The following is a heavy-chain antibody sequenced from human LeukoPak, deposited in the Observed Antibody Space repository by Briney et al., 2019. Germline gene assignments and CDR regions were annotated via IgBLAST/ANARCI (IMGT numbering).Heavy chain of an antibody. CDR3: ARQGGDSGYDHYFDY. V-gene: IGHV3-21*01. CDR2: IISSITSI. CDR1: GFTFSSYS. Sequence: TGXSLRLSCAASGFTFSSYSMNWVRQAPGKGLEWVSYIISSITSIYYPASVTRRFTISTYNSKNSLYLQMNSLRAEDTAVYYCARQGGDSGYDHYFDYWGQGTLVTVSS. D-gene: IGHD5-12*01. J-gene: IGHJ4*02.